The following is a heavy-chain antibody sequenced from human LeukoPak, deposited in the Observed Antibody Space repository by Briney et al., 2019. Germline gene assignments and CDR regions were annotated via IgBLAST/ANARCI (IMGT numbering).Heavy chain of an antibody. CDR1: GFTFSSYE. D-gene: IGHD2-15*01. J-gene: IGHJ4*02. CDR3: ARDQSTTYTPTALDY. V-gene: IGHV3-48*03. CDR2: ISSSGSTI. Sequence: GGSLRLSCAASGFTFSSYEMNWVRQAPGKGLEWVSFISSSGSTIYYADSVKGRFTISRDNAKNSLYLQMNSLRAEDTAVYYCARDQSTTYTPTALDYWSQGTLVTVSS.